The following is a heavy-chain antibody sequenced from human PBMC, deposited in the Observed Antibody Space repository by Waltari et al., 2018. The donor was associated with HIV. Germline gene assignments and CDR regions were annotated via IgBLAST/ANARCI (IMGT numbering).Heavy chain of an antibody. V-gene: IGHV3-11*01. CDR1: GFTFSDNY. D-gene: IGHD3-10*01. Sequence: QVQLVESGGGLVKPGGSLRLSCAASGFTFSDNYMRWLRQAPGKGLEWVSYISSSGGAVFYADSVKGRFTISRDNAKKTLYLQMSSLRAEDTAIYYCAGRGVTCSATSCYDSWGQGTRVTVSS. CDR2: ISSSGGAV. CDR3: AGRGVTCSATSCYDS. J-gene: IGHJ4*02.